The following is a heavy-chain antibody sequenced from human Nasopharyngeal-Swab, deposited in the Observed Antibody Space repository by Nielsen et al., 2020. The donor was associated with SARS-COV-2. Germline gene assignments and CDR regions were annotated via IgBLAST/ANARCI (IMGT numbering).Heavy chain of an antibody. J-gene: IGHJ6*02. CDR3: ARDTPPTNYYGSGSSQPYYYYYGMDV. Sequence: SETLSLTCAVYSGSFSGYYWSWIRRSPGKGLEWIGEINHSGSTNYNPSLKSRVTISVDTSKNQFSLKLSSVTAADTAVYYCARDTPPTNYYGSGSSQPYYYYYGMDVWGQGTTVTVSS. V-gene: IGHV4-34*01. CDR2: INHSGST. CDR1: SGSFSGYY. D-gene: IGHD3-10*01.